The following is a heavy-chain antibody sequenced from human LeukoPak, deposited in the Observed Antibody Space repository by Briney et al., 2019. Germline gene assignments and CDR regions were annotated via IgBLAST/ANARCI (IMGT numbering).Heavy chain of an antibody. V-gene: IGHV3-30*02. CDR1: GFTFSSYG. D-gene: IGHD3-22*01. Sequence: AGGSLRLSCAASGFTFSSYGMHWVRQGPGKGLEWVASIHYDGSNKYYADSVKGRFTISRDNSKNTLYLQMNSLRPEDTAMYYCAKVLSKGGGYYLTDYWGQGTLVTVSS. CDR3: AKVLSKGGGYYLTDY. CDR2: IHYDGSNK. J-gene: IGHJ4*02.